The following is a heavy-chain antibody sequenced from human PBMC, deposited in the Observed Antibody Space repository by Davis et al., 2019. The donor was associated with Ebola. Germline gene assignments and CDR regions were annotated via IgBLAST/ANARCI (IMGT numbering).Heavy chain of an antibody. V-gene: IGHV4-34*01. CDR3: ARGGGFGGYGMDV. D-gene: IGHD3-10*01. CDR1: GGSFSGYY. J-gene: IGHJ6*02. Sequence: MPSETLSLTCAVYGGSFSGYYWTWIRQPPGKGLEWIGEINYSGSTNYNPSPKSRVTISVDTSKNQFSLKLSSVTAADTAVYYCARGGGFGGYGMDVWGQGTTVTVSS. CDR2: INYSGST.